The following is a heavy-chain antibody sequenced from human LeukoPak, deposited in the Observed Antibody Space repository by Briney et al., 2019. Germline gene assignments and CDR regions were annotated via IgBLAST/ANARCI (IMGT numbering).Heavy chain of an antibody. CDR1: GFAFGDYA. CDR2: IRKKTSGGTT. V-gene: IGHV3-49*04. Sequence: GGSLRLSCNASGFAFGDYAVSWVRQAPGKGLEWVGFIRKKTSGGTTEYAASVKGRFTISRDDSKSIAYLDMNNLETEDTAVYDCTRPSSTSAWGALYWGQGALVTVSS. D-gene: IGHD3-16*01. J-gene: IGHJ4*02. CDR3: TRPSSTSAWGALY.